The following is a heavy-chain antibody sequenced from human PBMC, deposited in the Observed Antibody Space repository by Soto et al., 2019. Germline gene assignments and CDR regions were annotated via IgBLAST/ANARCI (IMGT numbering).Heavy chain of an antibody. CDR1: GGSISSYY. Sequence: SETLSLTCTVSGGSISSYYWSWIRQPPGKGLEWIGYIYYSGSTNYNPSLKSRVTISVDTSKNQFSLKLSSVTAADTAVYYCARGTIALRFLEWVNWFDPWGQGTLVT. CDR3: ARGTIALRFLEWVNWFDP. D-gene: IGHD3-3*01. J-gene: IGHJ5*02. V-gene: IGHV4-59*01. CDR2: IYYSGST.